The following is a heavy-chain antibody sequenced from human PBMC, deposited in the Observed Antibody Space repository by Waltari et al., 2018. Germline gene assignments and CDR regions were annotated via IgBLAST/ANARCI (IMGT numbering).Heavy chain of an antibody. J-gene: IGHJ4*02. D-gene: IGHD6-6*01. V-gene: IGHV3-23*01. Sequence: EVQLLESGGGLVQPGGSLRLSCAASGFTFSSYAMSWVRQAPGKGLEWVSAISGSGGSTYYADSVKGRFTISRDNSKNTLYLQMNSLRAEDTAVYYYAKGRIAARRGYYFDYWGQGTLVTVSS. CDR3: AKGRIAARRGYYFDY. CDR1: GFTFSSYA. CDR2: ISGSGGST.